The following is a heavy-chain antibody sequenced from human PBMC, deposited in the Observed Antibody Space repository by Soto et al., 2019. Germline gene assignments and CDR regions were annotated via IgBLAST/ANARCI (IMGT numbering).Heavy chain of an antibody. V-gene: IGHV3-23*01. CDR2: LSGSGTST. CDR3: ASWHLREHAYDI. D-gene: IGHD4-17*01. Sequence: GGSLRLSCAASGFSFVNYAMNWVRQAPGKGLEWVSGLSGSGTSTYYADSVKGRFTISRDNSRDTLFLQMNGLRPDDTAVYYCASWHLREHAYDIWGQGTAVTVSS. CDR1: GFSFVNYA. J-gene: IGHJ3*02.